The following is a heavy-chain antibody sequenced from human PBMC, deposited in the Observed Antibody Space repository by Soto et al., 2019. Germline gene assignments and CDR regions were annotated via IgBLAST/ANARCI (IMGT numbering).Heavy chain of an antibody. CDR2: IYYSGST. Sequence: SETLSLTCTVSGGSISSYYWSWIRQPPGKGLEWIGYIYYSGSTNYNPSLKSRVTISVDTSKNQFSLKLSSVTAADTAVYYCAREVRRRSGSYSDYWGQGTLVTVSS. V-gene: IGHV4-59*01. D-gene: IGHD3-10*01. CDR3: AREVRRRSGSYSDY. J-gene: IGHJ4*02. CDR1: GGSISSYY.